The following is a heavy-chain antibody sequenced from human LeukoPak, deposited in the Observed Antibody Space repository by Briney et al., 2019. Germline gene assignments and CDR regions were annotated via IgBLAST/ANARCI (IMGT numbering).Heavy chain of an antibody. D-gene: IGHD5-18*01. V-gene: IGHV4-4*07. J-gene: IGHJ5*02. CDR1: GGSISSYY. Sequence: SETLSLTCTVSGGSISSYYWSWIRQPAGKGLEWIGRIYTSGSTNYNPSLKSRVTMSVDTSKNQFSLKLSSVTAADTAVYYCARHLGVYSYGYFDPWGQGTLVTVSS. CDR3: ARHLGVYSYGYFDP. CDR2: IYTSGST.